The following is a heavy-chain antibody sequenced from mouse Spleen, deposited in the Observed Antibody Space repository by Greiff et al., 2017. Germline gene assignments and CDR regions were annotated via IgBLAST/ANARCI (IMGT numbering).Heavy chain of an antibody. CDR3: APQGSLTYWYFDV. CDR1: GYTFTNYW. D-gene: IGHD1-1*02. CDR2: IYPGGGYT. J-gene: IGHJ1*01. Sequence: VQLQQSGAELVRPGTSVKISCKASGYTFTNYWLGWVKQRPGHGLEWIGDIYPGGGYTNYNEKFKGKATLTADTSSSTAYMQLSSLTSEDSAVYFCAPQGSLTYWYFDVWGAGTTVTVSS. V-gene: IGHV1-63*02.